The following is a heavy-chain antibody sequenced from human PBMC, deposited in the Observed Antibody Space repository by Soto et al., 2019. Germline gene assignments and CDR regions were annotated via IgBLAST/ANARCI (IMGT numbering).Heavy chain of an antibody. V-gene: IGHV1-18*01. CDR2: ISLYSDGT. J-gene: IGHJ5*02. CDR3: ARVVPGAEAWFCP. Sequence: QVQLVQSGGEVKRPGASVKVSCKTSGYTFSNYGITWVRQAPGQPLEWLGWISLYSDGTNYAQKFQGRGSMTTDTSTTTAYMELRSLRSDDTAVYYCARVVPGAEAWFCPWGQGTLVTVSS. D-gene: IGHD2-2*01. CDR1: GYTFSNYG.